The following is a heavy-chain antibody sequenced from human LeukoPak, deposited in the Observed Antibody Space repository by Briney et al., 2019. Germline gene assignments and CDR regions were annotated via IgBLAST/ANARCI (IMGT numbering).Heavy chain of an antibody. D-gene: IGHD3-3*01. J-gene: IGHJ6*02. CDR2: IYYSGST. CDR3: ARAQSYDFWSGYYRDYYYGMDV. V-gene: IGHV4-59*01. Sequence: SETLSLTCTVSGGSISSYYWSWIRQPPGKGLEWIGYIYYSGSTNYNPSLKSRVTISVDTSKNQSSLKLSSVTAADTAVYYCARAQSYDFWSGYYRDYYYGMDVWGQGTTVTVSS. CDR1: GGSISSYY.